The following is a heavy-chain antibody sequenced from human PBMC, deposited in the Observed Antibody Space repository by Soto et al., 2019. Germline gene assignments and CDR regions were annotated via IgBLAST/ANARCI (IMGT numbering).Heavy chain of an antibody. Sequence: TSETLSLTCTVSGGSISSYYLSWIRQPPGKGLEWIGYIYYSGSTNYNPSLKSRVTISADTSKNQFSLKLSSVTAADTAVYYCARGEDYYDSSGYFDYWGQGTLVTV. CDR2: IYYSGST. CDR3: ARGEDYYDSSGYFDY. D-gene: IGHD3-22*01. CDR1: GGSISSYY. J-gene: IGHJ4*02. V-gene: IGHV4-59*01.